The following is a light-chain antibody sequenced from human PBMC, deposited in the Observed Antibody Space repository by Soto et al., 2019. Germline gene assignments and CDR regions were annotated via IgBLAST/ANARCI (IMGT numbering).Light chain of an antibody. CDR1: SSDVGGYNY. CDR3: TSYTSSNTLGV. Sequence: QSALTQPASVSGSPGQSITISCTGTSSDVGGYNYVSWYQQHPGKAPKLMISEVSNRPSGVSSRFSGSKSGNTASLTISGLQAEDEADYYCTSYTSSNTLGVFGTGTKVTVL. J-gene: IGLJ1*01. CDR2: EVS. V-gene: IGLV2-14*01.